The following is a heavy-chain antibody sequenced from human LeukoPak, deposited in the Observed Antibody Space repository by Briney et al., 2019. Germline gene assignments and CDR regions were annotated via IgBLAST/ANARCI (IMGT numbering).Heavy chain of an antibody. D-gene: IGHD6-13*01. Sequence: ASVKVSCKASGYTFTSYYMHWVRQAPGQGLEWMGIINPSGGSTSYAQKFQGRVTMTRDTSTSTVYMELSSLRSEDTAVYYCARDRRDYSSSSPPLQHWGQGTLVTVSS. J-gene: IGHJ1*01. CDR1: GYTFTSYY. CDR2: INPSGGST. CDR3: ARDRRDYSSSSPPLQH. V-gene: IGHV1-46*01.